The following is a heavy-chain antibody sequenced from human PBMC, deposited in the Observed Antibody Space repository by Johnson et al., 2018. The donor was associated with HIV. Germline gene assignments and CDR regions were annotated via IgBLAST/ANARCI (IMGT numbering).Heavy chain of an antibody. CDR2: IWYDGSNK. V-gene: IGHV3-33*06. D-gene: IGHD3-22*01. Sequence: QVQLVESGGGVVQPGRSLRLSCAASGFTFSNYGMHWVRQAPGKGLEWVAVIWYDGSNKYYADSVKGRFTISRDNSKNTLYLQMNSLRDEDPAVYYCAKLFLTTDAVEIWCQGTMVTVSS. CDR1: GFTFSNYG. CDR3: AKLFLTTDAVEI. J-gene: IGHJ3*02.